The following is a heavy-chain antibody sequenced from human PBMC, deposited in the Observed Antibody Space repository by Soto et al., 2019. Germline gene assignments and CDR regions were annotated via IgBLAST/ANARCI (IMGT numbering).Heavy chain of an antibody. D-gene: IGHD5-18*01. Sequence: GGSLRLSCAASGFPFSSYGMHWVRQAPGKGLEWVAVIWSDGNNKYYADSVKGRFTISRDNSKNTLYLHMNSLRAEDTALYYCARDRGTAMAHFDYWGQGTLVTVSS. CDR3: ARDRGTAMAHFDY. CDR1: GFPFSSYG. CDR2: IWSDGNNK. V-gene: IGHV3-33*01. J-gene: IGHJ4*02.